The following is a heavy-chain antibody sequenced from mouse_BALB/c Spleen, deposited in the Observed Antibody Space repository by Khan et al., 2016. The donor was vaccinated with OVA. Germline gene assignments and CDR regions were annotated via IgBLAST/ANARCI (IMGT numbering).Heavy chain of an antibody. D-gene: IGHD2-10*01. Sequence: QVQLKESGPGLVAPSQSLSITCTISGFSLTNYGIHWVRQPPGKGLEWLVLIWSDGSTTYNSALKSRLTICKDNSKSQASLKMNSRQTDDAAMYFCARQPYYHYNIMDYWGQGTSVTVSS. J-gene: IGHJ4*01. V-gene: IGHV2-6-1*01. CDR1: GFSLTNYG. CDR2: IWSDGST. CDR3: ARQPYYHYNIMDY.